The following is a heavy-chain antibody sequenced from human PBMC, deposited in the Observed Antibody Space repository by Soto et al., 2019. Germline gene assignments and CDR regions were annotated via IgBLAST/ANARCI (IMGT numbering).Heavy chain of an antibody. D-gene: IGHD3-3*01. CDR1: GFTFSSYW. V-gene: IGHV3-7*01. J-gene: IGHJ4*02. CDR2: IKQDGSEK. Sequence: GGSLRLSCAASGFTFSSYWMSWVRQAPGKGLEWVANIKQDGSEKYYVDSVKGRFTISRDNAKNSLYLQMNSLRAEDTAVYYCARDGPEVLQFLGWLSTYYFNYGGQGTRVTVSS. CDR3: ARDGPEVLQFLGWLSTYYFNY.